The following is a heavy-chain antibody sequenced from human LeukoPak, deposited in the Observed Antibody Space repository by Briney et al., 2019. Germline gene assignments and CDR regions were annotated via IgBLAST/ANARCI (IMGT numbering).Heavy chain of an antibody. J-gene: IGHJ4*02. V-gene: IGHV4-59*08. CDR1: GGSISSYY. D-gene: IGHD3-9*01. CDR2: IYYSGST. Sequence: SETLSLTCTVSGGSISSYYWSWIRQPPGKGLEWIGYIYYSGSTNYNPSLKSRVTISVDTSKNQFSLKLSSVTAADTAVYYCARLGGATYYDILTGSQGLDYWGQGTLVTVSS. CDR3: ARLGGATYYDILTGSQGLDY.